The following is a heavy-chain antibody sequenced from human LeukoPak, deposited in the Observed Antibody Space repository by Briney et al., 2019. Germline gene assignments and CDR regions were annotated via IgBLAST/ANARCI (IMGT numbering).Heavy chain of an antibody. D-gene: IGHD5-18*01. CDR3: ARGGYSYGYDFDY. V-gene: IGHV3-23*01. Sequence: GGSLRLSCAASGFTFTNYAMNWVRQAPGKGLEWVSGISGRGGNTYYADSVKGRFTISRDNSKNTLYLQMNSLRAEDTAVYYCARGGYSYGYDFDYWGQGTLVSVSS. CDR2: ISGRGGNT. CDR1: GFTFTNYA. J-gene: IGHJ4*02.